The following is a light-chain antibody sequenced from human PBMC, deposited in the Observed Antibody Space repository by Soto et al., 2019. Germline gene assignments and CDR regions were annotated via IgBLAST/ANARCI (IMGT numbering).Light chain of an antibody. Sequence: EIVLTQSPATLSLSPGERATLSCRASQTVSSSLACYQQKPGQAPRLLIYEASNRATGIPARFSGSGSGTDFTLTISSLQPEDFAIYYCQQYNSFSLTFGGGTKVDIK. J-gene: IGKJ4*01. CDR2: EAS. CDR3: QQYNSFSLT. CDR1: QTVSSS. V-gene: IGKV3-11*01.